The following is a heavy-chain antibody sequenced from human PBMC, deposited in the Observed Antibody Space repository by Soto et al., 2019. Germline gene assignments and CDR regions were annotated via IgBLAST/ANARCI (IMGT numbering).Heavy chain of an antibody. D-gene: IGHD3-22*01. J-gene: IGHJ4*02. CDR3: ARAEDYYDSSGYSTADY. CDR1: GGSISSSNW. Sequence: QVQLQESGPGLVKPSGTLSLTCAVSGGSISSSNWWSWVRKPPGKGLEWTGEIYHSGSTNYNPSLKSRVTISVDKSKNKFSLKLSSVTAADTAVYYCARAEDYYDSSGYSTADYWGQGTLVTVSS. CDR2: IYHSGST. V-gene: IGHV4-4*02.